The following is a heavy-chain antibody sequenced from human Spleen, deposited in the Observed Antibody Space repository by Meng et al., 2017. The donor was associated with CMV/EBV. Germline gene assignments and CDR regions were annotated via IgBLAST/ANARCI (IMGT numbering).Heavy chain of an antibody. J-gene: IGHJ4*02. CDR3: ARGPVVGAFPFDY. CDR1: GFTFSSYA. V-gene: IGHV3-30*04. D-gene: IGHD1-26*01. Sequence: GGSLRLSCAASGFTFSSYAMHWVRQAPGKGLEWVAVISYDGSNKYYAGSVKGRFTISRDNSKNTLYLQMNSLRAEDTAVYYCARGPVVGAFPFDYWGQGTLVTVSS. CDR2: ISYDGSNK.